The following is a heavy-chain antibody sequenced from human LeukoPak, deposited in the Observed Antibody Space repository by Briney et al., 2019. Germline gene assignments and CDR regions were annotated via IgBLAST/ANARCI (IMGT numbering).Heavy chain of an antibody. V-gene: IGHV4-30-2*01. D-gene: IGHD3-22*01. CDR1: GGSISSGGYS. CDR3: ARTYDSSGYYPNWFDP. Sequence: RPSETLSLTCAVSGGSISSGGYSWSWIRQPPGKGLEWIGYIYHSGSTYYNPSLKSRVTISVDRSKNQFSLKLSSVTAADTAVYYCARTYDSSGYYPNWFDPWGQGTLVTVSS. J-gene: IGHJ5*02. CDR2: IYHSGST.